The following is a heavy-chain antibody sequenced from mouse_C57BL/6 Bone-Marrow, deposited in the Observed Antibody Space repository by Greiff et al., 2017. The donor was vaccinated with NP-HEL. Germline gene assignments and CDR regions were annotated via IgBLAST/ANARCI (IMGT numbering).Heavy chain of an antibody. D-gene: IGHD1-1*01. CDR2: IDPNSGGI. CDR1: GCTFTSYW. Sequence: VQLQQPGADLVKPGASVKLSCKASGCTFTSYWMHWVKQRPGRGLEWIGRIDPNSGGIKFNETFKTKATLTVDKPSSTAYMQLSSLTSEDSAVYYCARYYYGSRGWYFDVWGTGTTVTVSS. J-gene: IGHJ1*03. CDR3: ARYYYGSRGWYFDV. V-gene: IGHV1-72*01.